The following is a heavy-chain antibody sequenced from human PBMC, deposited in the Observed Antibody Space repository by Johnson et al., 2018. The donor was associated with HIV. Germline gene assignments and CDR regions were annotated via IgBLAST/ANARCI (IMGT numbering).Heavy chain of an antibody. D-gene: IGHD5-12*01. CDR1: RFTFSTYG. CDR3: AKGRCYDYAALDF. CDR2: ISGTGGTT. V-gene: IGHV3-23*04. Sequence: EVQLVESGGGVVQPGRSLRLSCAASRFTFSTYGIHWVRQAPGKGLEWVSAISGTGGTTYYADSVRGRFSISRDKSKGTLYLQMSRMRAEDTAVYYCAKGRCYDYAALDFWGQGTMVTVSS. J-gene: IGHJ3*01.